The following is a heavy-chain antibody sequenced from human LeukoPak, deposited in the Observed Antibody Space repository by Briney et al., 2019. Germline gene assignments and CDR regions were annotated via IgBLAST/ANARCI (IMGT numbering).Heavy chain of an antibody. Sequence: GGSLRLSCAASGFTFSSYEMNWVRQAPGKGLEWVSYISSSGTAIYYADSVKGRFTISRDNAKNSLYLQTNSLRAEDTAVYYCARESPSYGGNVFDYWGQGTLVTVSS. CDR1: GFTFSSYE. D-gene: IGHD4-23*01. CDR2: ISSSGTAI. V-gene: IGHV3-48*03. J-gene: IGHJ4*02. CDR3: ARESPSYGGNVFDY.